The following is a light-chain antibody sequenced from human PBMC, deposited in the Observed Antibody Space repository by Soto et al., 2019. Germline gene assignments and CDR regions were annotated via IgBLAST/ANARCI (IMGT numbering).Light chain of an antibody. J-gene: IGKJ1*01. CDR2: KVS. V-gene: IGKV1-5*03. Sequence: DIQLTQSPSTLSASVGDSVTITCRTSQTISDWLARYQQKPGKAPKLLVYKVSTLQNGVPSRFRGSGSGTEFTLTINSLQPDDFATYYCQQYHSFPTWAFGQGTNVEVK. CDR3: QQYHSFPTWA. CDR1: QTISDW.